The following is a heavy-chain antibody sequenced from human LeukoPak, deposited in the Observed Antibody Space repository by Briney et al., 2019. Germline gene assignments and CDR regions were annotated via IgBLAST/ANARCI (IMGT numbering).Heavy chain of an antibody. V-gene: IGHV4-38-2*01. CDR1: GYSISSGYY. Sequence: SETLSLTCAVSGYSISSGYYWGWIRQPPGKGLEWTGSMFCSGSTYYSPSLKSRVTISVDTSKNQFSLKVSSVTAADTAVYYCARNSLSSSWYAVFDYWGQGTLVTVSS. CDR3: ARNSLSSSWYAVFDY. D-gene: IGHD6-13*01. J-gene: IGHJ4*02. CDR2: MFCSGST.